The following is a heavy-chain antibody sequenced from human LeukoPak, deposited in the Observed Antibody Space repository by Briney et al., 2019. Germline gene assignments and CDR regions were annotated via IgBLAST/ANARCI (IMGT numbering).Heavy chain of an antibody. CDR2: ISSNGGST. CDR1: GFTFSSYA. Sequence: GSLRLSCSASGFTFSSYAMHWVRQAPGKGLEYVSAISSNGGSTYYADSVKGRFTISRDNSKNTLYLRMNSLRAEDTAVYYCAKLWSTSRGAFDIWGQGTMVTVSS. CDR3: AKLWSTSRGAFDI. V-gene: IGHV3-64*04. J-gene: IGHJ3*02. D-gene: IGHD1-1*01.